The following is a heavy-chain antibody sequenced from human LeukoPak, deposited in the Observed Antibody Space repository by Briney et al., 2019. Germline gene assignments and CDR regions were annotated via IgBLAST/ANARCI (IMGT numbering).Heavy chain of an antibody. CDR3: ARNYFDSPFDP. D-gene: IGHD3-22*01. Sequence: SETLSLTCGVSGVSVGSGGYSWSWIRQPPGKGLEWIGYVYHSGSTYYNPSLKSRLAIPMDRSKNHFSLKLTSVTAADTAVYFCARNYFDSPFDPWGQGTLVTVSS. J-gene: IGHJ5*02. V-gene: IGHV4-30-2*01. CDR2: VYHSGST. CDR1: GVSVGSGGYS.